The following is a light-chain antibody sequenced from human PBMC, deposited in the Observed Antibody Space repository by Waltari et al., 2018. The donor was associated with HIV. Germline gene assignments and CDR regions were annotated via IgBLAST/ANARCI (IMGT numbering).Light chain of an antibody. Sequence: QSALTQPDSVSGSPGQSITISCTGTSSDVGGYNYVSWYQQHPGKAPKLMIYDVSNRPSGVSNRFTGSKSGNTASLTISGHQAEDESDYYCSSYTSSSTHGVFGGGTKLTVL. V-gene: IGLV2-14*01. CDR1: SSDVGGYNY. CDR3: SSYTSSSTHGV. CDR2: DVS. J-gene: IGLJ2*01.